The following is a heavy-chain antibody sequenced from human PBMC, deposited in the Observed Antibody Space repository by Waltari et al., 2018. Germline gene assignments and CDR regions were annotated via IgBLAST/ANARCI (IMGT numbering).Heavy chain of an antibody. J-gene: IGHJ4*02. CDR2: ISSSSSTR. D-gene: IGHD7-27*01. CDR1: GFTFSSYS. V-gene: IGHV3-48*04. Sequence: EVQLVESGGGLVQPGGSLRLSCAASGFTFSSYSMNWVRQAPGKGLEWVSYISSSSSTRYYAGSVKGQFTIAGDNAKNARDLQMNSLGAEDTAVYYCARNPPTNWGWGYVDYWGQGTLVTGSS. CDR3: ARNPPTNWGWGYVDY.